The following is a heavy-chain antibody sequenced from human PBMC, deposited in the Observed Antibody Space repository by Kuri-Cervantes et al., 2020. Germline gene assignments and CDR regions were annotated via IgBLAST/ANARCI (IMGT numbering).Heavy chain of an antibody. CDR2: INNDGSNT. CDR1: GFTFNNYW. V-gene: IGHV3-74*01. CDR3: ARGGIGDGDYEGYYFDY. Sequence: GGSLRLSCAASGFTFNNYWMHWVRQVPGKGLVWVSRINNDGSNTEYADSVKGRFTISRDNSKNTLYLQMNSLRAEDTAVYYCARGGIGDGDYEGYYFDYWGQGTLVTVSS. J-gene: IGHJ4*02. D-gene: IGHD4-17*01.